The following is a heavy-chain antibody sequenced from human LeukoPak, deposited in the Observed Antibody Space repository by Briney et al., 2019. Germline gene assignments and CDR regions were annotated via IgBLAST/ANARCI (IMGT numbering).Heavy chain of an antibody. CDR3: ARGVTMIGPDY. CDR1: GGSISSGGYS. J-gene: IGHJ4*02. CDR2: IYHSGST. V-gene: IGHV4-30-2*01. D-gene: IGHD3-22*01. Sequence: SETLSLTCAVSGGSISSGGYSWSWIRQPPGKGLEWIGYIYHSGSTYYNPSLKSRVTISVDRSKNQFSLKLSSVTAADTAVYYCARGVTMIGPDYWGQGTLVTVSS.